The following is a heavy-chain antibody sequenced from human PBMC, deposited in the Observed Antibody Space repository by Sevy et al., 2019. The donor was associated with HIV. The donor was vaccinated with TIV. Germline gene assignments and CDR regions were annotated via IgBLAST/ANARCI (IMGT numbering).Heavy chain of an antibody. CDR2: IYYSGST. J-gene: IGHJ4*02. Sequence: SETLSLTCTVSGGSISSSSYYWGWIHQPPGKGLEWIGSIYYSGSTYYNPSLKSRVTISVDTSKNQFSLKLSSVTAADTAVYYCARVGGYCSGGSCYPIFDYWGQGTLVTVSS. CDR1: GGSISSSSYY. V-gene: IGHV4-39*01. CDR3: ARVGGYCSGGSCYPIFDY. D-gene: IGHD2-15*01.